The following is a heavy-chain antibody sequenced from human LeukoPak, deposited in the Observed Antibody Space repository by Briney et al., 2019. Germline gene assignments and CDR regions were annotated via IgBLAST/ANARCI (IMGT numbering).Heavy chain of an antibody. D-gene: IGHD3-9*01. V-gene: IGHV3-23*01. J-gene: IGHJ6*02. CDR1: GFTFSSYA. CDR2: ISGSGGST. CDR3: AKDLRDILISFLYGFIYYGMDV. Sequence: GGSLRLSCAASGFTFSSYAMSWVRQAPGKGLEWVAAISGSGGSTYYADSVKGRFTISRDNSKNTLYLQMNSLRAEDTAVYYCAKDLRDILISFLYGFIYYGMDVWGQGTTVTVSS.